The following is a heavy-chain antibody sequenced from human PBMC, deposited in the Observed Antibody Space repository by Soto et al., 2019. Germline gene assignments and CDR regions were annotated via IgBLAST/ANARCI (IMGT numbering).Heavy chain of an antibody. J-gene: IGHJ2*01. CDR2: IYYSGRT. Sequence: QVQLQESGPGLVKPSETLSLTCTVSGGSISSYYWSWIRQPPGKGLEWIGYIYYSGRTNQNPSLKSRVTISVDTSKNQFSLKLRSVTAADTAVYYCARGGRGRDGDNPLPWYFDLWGRGTLVTVSS. V-gene: IGHV4-59*01. CDR3: ARGGRGRDGDNPLPWYFDL. CDR1: GGSISSYY. D-gene: IGHD2-15*01.